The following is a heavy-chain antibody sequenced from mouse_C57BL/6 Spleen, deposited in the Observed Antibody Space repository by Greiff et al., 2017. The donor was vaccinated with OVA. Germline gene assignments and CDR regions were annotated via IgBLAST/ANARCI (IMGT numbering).Heavy chain of an antibody. CDR1: GYSITSGYY. V-gene: IGHV3-6*01. Sequence: EVKLMESGPGLVKPSQSLSLTCSVTGYSITSGYYWYWIRQFPGNKLEWMGYISYDGSNNYNPSLKNRISITRDTSKNQFFLKLNSVTTEDTATYYCARGIYYGYDYAMDYWGQGTSVTVSS. CDR3: ARGIYYGYDYAMDY. D-gene: IGHD2-2*01. CDR2: ISYDGSN. J-gene: IGHJ4*01.